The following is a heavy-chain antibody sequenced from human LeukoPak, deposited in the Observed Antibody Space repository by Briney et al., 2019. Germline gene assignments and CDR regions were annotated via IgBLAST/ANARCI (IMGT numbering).Heavy chain of an antibody. CDR2: IKQDGSEK. CDR3: ATGNSSGWPKSFWS. CDR1: GFTFSSYW. Sequence: GGSLRLSCAASGFTFSSYWMSWVRQAPGKGLEWVANIKQDGSEKYYVDSVKGRFTISRDNAKNSLYLQMNSLRAEDTAVYYCATGNSSGWPKSFWSWGQGTMVTVYS. D-gene: IGHD6-19*01. J-gene: IGHJ3*01. V-gene: IGHV3-7*01.